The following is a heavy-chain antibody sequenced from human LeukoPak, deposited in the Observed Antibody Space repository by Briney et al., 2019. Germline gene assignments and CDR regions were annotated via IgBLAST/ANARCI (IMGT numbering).Heavy chain of an antibody. CDR3: AREYSSGPHSKYYFDY. CDR2: ISSSGSTI. J-gene: IGHJ4*02. Sequence: GGSLRLSCAASGFTFSSYEMNWVRQAPGKGLEWVSYISSSGSTIYYADSVKGRFTISRDNAKNSLYLQMNSLRAEDTAVYYCAREYSSGPHSKYYFDYWGQGTLVTVSS. V-gene: IGHV3-48*03. D-gene: IGHD3-10*01. CDR1: GFTFSSYE.